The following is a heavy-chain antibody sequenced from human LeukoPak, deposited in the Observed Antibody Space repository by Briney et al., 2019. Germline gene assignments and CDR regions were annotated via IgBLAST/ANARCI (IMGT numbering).Heavy chain of an antibody. D-gene: IGHD4-17*01. CDR3: AKVPTVTTPSDYFDY. J-gene: IGHJ4*02. CDR1: GFTFSSYA. CDR2: ISGSGGST. Sequence: GGSLRLSCAASGFTFSSYAMGWVRQAPGKGLEWVSAISGSGGSTYYADSVKGRFTISRDNSKNTLYLQMNSLRAEDTAVYYCAKVPTVTTPSDYFDYWGQGTLVTVSS. V-gene: IGHV3-23*01.